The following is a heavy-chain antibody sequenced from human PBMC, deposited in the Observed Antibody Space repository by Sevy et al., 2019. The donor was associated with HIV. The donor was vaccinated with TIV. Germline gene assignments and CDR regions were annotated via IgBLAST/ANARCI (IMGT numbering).Heavy chain of an antibody. J-gene: IGHJ5*02. CDR3: AKTHLGYWISGRSAGYDP. CDR1: GFTFSSYA. D-gene: IGHD3-10*01. CDR2: ISGSVGST. V-gene: IGHV3-23*01. Sequence: GGSLRLSCAASGFTFSSYAMNWVRQAPGKGLEWVSAISGSVGSTYYADSVEGRFTISRDNSKNTLSLQMNSLRVEDTAVYYCAKTHLGYWISGRSAGYDPWGQGTLVTVSS.